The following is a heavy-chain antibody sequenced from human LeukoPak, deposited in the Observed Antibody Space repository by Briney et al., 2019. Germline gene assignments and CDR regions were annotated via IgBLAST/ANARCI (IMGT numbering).Heavy chain of an antibody. Sequence: SETLSLTCTVSDGSITRSSYYWGWLRQPAGEGLHWIGSIYYSGITYYIPSLHGRVTMSVDTSKNQFSLKLNSVTVADAAVYYCARLRVTTGFDYWDQGIPVTVSS. D-gene: IGHD2-21*02. V-gene: IGHV4-39*01. CDR3: ARLRVTTGFDY. CDR1: DGSITRSSYY. CDR2: IYYSGIT. J-gene: IGHJ4*02.